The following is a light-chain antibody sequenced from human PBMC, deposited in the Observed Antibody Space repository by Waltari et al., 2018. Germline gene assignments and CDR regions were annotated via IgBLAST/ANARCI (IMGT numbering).Light chain of an antibody. CDR2: DVF. V-gene: IGLV2-14*03. J-gene: IGLJ2*01. Sequence: QSALTQPASVSGSPGQSISISCTGISSDGGGFNFVSWYQQHPGTAPKLMIYDVFNRPSGVSPRFSGSKSDNAASLAISGLQAEDEAVYYCSSYTASPPHVVFGGGTKVTVL. CDR3: SSYTASPPHVV. CDR1: SSDGGGFNF.